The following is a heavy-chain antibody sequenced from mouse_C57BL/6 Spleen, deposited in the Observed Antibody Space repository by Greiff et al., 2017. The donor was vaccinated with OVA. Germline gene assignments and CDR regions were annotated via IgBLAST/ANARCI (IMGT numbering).Heavy chain of an antibody. CDR3: ARQGITTVVEGYAMDY. V-gene: IGHV5-17*01. CDR2: ISSGSSTI. Sequence: EVKLVESGGGLVKPGGSLKLSCAASGFTFSDYGMHWVRQAPEKGLEWVAYISSGSSTIYYADTVKGRFTISRDNAKNTLFLQMTSLRSEDTAMYYCARQGITTVVEGYAMDYWGQGTSVTVSS. J-gene: IGHJ4*01. CDR1: GFTFSDYG. D-gene: IGHD1-1*01.